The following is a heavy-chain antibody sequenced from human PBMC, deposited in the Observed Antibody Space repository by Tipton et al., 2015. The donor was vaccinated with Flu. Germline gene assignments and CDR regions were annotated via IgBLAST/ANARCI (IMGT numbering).Heavy chain of an antibody. CDR3: ARYTSSWDPPRD. V-gene: IGHV4-61*02. CDR2: IYTNGST. CDR1: GGSISSDSYY. Sequence: TLSLTCTVSGGSISSDSYYWSWIRQPAGKGLEWIGRIYTNGSTNYNPSLKSRVTISLDTSKNQFSLKLSSVTAADTAVYYCARYTSSWDPPRDWGQGTLVTVSS. J-gene: IGHJ1*01. D-gene: IGHD6-13*01.